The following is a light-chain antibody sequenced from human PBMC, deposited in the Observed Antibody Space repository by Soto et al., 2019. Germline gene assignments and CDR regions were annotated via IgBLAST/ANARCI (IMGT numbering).Light chain of an antibody. J-gene: IGKJ2*03. Sequence: EIVLTQSPGTLSLSPGERATLSCRASQSVASRNLAWYQQKSGQAPRLLIYGASSRAIHTPDRFSGSGSGTDFTLTISGLEPEDFAVYYCQQYGSSPCFGQGTKLEIK. CDR3: QQYGSSPC. CDR2: GAS. CDR1: QSVASRN. V-gene: IGKV3-20*01.